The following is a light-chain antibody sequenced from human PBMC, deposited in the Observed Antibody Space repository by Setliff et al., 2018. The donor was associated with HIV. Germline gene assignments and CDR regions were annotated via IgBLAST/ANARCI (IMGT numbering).Light chain of an antibody. CDR1: FSSLGRNT. CDR3: AAWDDSLNGSV. J-gene: IGLJ1*01. CDR2: ANF. Sequence: QSALRQPPSASGTPGQRVTISCSGSFSSLGRNTVNWYQQLPGTAPKLLIFANFQRPSGVPDRFSGSKSGTSASLVISGLQSEDESEYYCAAWDDSLNGSVFGTGTKVTVL. V-gene: IGLV1-44*01.